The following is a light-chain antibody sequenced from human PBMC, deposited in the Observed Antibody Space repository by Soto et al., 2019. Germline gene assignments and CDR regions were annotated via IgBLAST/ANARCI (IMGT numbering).Light chain of an antibody. Sequence: DIHMTQSASTLSGSAGYRVTITCRASQTISSSLAWYQQKSGQAPKLLMYKASTLKSGVPSRSRGSGSGTEFTLTISSLQPDDFATYYCQHYNSSSEAFGQGTKVDIK. CDR2: KAS. CDR3: QHYNSSSEA. J-gene: IGKJ1*01. CDR1: QTISSS. V-gene: IGKV1-5*03.